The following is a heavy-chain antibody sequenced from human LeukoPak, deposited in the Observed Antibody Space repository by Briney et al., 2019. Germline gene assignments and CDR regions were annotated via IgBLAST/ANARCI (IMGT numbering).Heavy chain of an antibody. CDR1: GYTFTGYY. J-gene: IGHJ4*02. CDR2: INPNSGGT. CDR3: TRVRCRGGDWGD. D-gene: IGHD2-21*01. V-gene: IGHV1-2*02. Sequence: ASVKVSCKASGYTFTGYYMHWVRQAPRQGLEWMGWINPNSGGTNYAQKFQGRVTMTRDTSISTAYMELSRLRSDDTAVYYCTRVRCRGGDWGDWGQGTLVTVSS.